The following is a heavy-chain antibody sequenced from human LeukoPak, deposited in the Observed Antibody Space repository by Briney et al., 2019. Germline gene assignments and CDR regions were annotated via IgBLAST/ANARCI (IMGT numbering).Heavy chain of an antibody. J-gene: IGHJ4*02. CDR2: IYYSGST. V-gene: IGHV4-31*03. D-gene: IGHD2-15*01. Sequence: PSETLSLTCTVSGGSISSGGYYWSWIRQHPGKGLEWIGYIYYSGSTYYNPSLKSRVTISVDTSKNQFSLKLSSVTAADTAVYYCAREAGDPSNCSGGSCYGSHFDYWGQGTLVTVSS. CDR3: AREAGDPSNCSGGSCYGSHFDY. CDR1: GGSISSGGYY.